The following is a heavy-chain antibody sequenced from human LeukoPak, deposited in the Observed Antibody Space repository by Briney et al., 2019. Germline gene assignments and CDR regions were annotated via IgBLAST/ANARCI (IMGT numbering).Heavy chain of an antibody. CDR1: GGSFSGYY. J-gene: IGHJ4*02. Sequence: PSETLSLTCAVYGGSFSGYYWRWMRQPPGKGLEWIGEINHSGSTNYDPSLKSRVTISVDTSKNQFSLKLSSVTAADTAVYYCARRGKDGYNYWYFDYWGQGTLVTVSS. CDR3: ARRGKDGYNYWYFDY. D-gene: IGHD5-24*01. CDR2: INHSGST. V-gene: IGHV4-34*01.